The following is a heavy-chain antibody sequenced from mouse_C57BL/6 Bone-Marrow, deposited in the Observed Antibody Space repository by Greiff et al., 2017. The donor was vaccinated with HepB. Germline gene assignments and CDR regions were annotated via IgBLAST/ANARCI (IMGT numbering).Heavy chain of an antibody. CDR2: ISGGGGNT. CDR3: AGHEGYWGLRRRGFAY. Sequence: EVQRVESGGGLVKPGGSLKLSCAASGFTFSSYTMSWVRQTPEKRLEWVATISGGGGNTYYPDSVKGRFTISRDNAKNTLYLQMSSLRSEDTALYYCAGHEGYWGLRRRGFAYWGQGTLVTVSA. V-gene: IGHV5-9*01. J-gene: IGHJ3*01. CDR1: GFTFSSYT. D-gene: IGHD2-4*01.